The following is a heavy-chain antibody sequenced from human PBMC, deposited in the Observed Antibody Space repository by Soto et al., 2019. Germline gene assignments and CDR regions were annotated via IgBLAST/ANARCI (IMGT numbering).Heavy chain of an antibody. CDR3: AKGIISATIGPSAIDV. CDR1: GFAFSSYA. J-gene: IGHJ6*02. V-gene: IGHV3-30*18. Sequence: GGSLILSCEASGFAFSSYAMHWVRQAPGKWLEWVGVISYDGNYIYYADSVKGRFTISRDNSKNTLYVQVNSLRPEDTAVYYFAKGIISATIGPSAIDVWGQGXTVTVSS. CDR2: ISYDGNYI. D-gene: IGHD2-21*01.